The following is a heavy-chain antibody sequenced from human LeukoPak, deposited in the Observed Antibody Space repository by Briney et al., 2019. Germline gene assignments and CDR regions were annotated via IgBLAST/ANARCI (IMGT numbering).Heavy chain of an antibody. J-gene: IGHJ4*02. CDR3: ARAVDTAMVDFDY. CDR1: GYTFTGYY. V-gene: IGHV1-2*02. D-gene: IGHD5-18*01. Sequence: ASVKASCKASGYTFTGYYMHWVRQAPGQGLEWMGWINPNSGGTNYAQKFQGRVTMTRDTSISTAYMELSRLRSDDTAVYYCARAVDTAMVDFDYWGQGTLVTVSS. CDR2: INPNSGGT.